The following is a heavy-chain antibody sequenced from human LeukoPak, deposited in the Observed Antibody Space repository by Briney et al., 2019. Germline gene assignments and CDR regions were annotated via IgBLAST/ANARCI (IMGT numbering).Heavy chain of an antibody. D-gene: IGHD6-25*01. J-gene: IGHJ4*02. V-gene: IGHV4-59*01. CDR2: ICYSGNT. Sequence: SETLSLTCTVSGGSISSYYCTWIRQPPGKGLEWIGYICYSGNTKYNPSLKSRGTISVDASKNQFSLKLSSVTTADTAVYYCARSPQRGTLFFDYWGQGTLVTVSS. CDR1: GGSISSYY. CDR3: ARSPQRGTLFFDY.